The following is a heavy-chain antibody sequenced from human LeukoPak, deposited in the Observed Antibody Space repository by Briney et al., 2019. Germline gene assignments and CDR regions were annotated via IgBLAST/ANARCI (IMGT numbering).Heavy chain of an antibody. CDR1: GGSIGSYY. CDR3: AREGEYCSGGSCYSGLDY. D-gene: IGHD2-15*01. CDR2: IYTSGST. J-gene: IGHJ4*02. Sequence: PSETLSLTCTVSGGSIGSYYWSWIRQPAGKGLEWIGRIYTSGSTNYNPSLKSRVTMSVDTSKNQFSLKLSSVTAADTAVYYCAREGEYCSGGSCYSGLDYWDQGTQVTVSS. V-gene: IGHV4-4*07.